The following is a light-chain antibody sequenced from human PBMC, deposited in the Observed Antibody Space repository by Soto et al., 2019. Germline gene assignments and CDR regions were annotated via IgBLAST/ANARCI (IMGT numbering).Light chain of an antibody. J-gene: IGKJ3*01. CDR3: QLFGTSVT. Sequence: DIVLTQSPGTLSLSPGERSTLSCRASQLVVTDYLHWYQQKPGQAPRLLIYGALNRATGIPDRFSGSGSRTDFTLTISRLEAEDCAVYYCQLFGTSVTFGPGTKVDVK. CDR1: QLVVTDY. CDR2: GAL. V-gene: IGKV3-20*01.